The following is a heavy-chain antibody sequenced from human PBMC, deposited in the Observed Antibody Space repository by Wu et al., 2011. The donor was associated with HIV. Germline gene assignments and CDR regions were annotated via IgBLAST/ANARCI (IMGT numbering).Heavy chain of an antibody. CDR3: ARVYARYYYYYMDV. D-gene: IGHD2-8*01. Sequence: EVKKPGASVKVSCKAAGYTFTSYYMHWVRQAPGQGLEWMGIFNPSVGTTSYAQKFQGRVTLTSDTSTSTVSLELSGLRSEDTAVYYCARVYARYYYYYMDVWGKGTTVTVSS. V-gene: IGHV1-46*01. J-gene: IGHJ6*03. CDR1: GYTFTSYY. CDR2: FNPSVGTT.